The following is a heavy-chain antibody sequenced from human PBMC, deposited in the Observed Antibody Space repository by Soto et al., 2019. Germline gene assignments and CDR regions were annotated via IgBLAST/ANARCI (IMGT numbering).Heavy chain of an antibody. CDR2: IYPGDPDT. CDR1: VYRLTSYW. V-gene: IGHV5-51*01. Sequence: GDPLNISCKGSVYRLTSYWIGWGPQMPGKGLEWMGIIYPGDPDTRYSPSFQGQFTISADKSISTAYLQWSSLKASDTAMYSCERNHGSSHYYYGMDVWGQGTTVTVSS. J-gene: IGHJ6*02. CDR3: ERNHGSSHYYYGMDV. D-gene: IGHD1-26*01.